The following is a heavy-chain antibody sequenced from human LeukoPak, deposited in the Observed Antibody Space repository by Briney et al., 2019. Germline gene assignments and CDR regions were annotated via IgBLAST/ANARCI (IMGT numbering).Heavy chain of an antibody. CDR1: GGSISSGDYY. J-gene: IGHJ4*02. D-gene: IGHD4-17*01. CDR3: ARDDYGDYYFDY. CDR2: IYYSGST. V-gene: IGHV4-30-4*01. Sequence: SSETLSLTCTVSGGSISSGDYYWSWIRQPPGQGLEWIGYIYYSGSTYYNPSLKSRVTISVDTSKNQFSLKLSSVTAADTAVYYCARDDYGDYYFDYWGQGTLVTVSS.